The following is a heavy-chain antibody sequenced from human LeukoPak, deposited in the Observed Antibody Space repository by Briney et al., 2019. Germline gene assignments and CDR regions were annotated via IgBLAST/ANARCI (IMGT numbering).Heavy chain of an antibody. CDR1: GLTFGDYP. D-gene: IGHD2-21*01. CDR2: IRSTPYGGTT. Sequence: GGSLRLSCTASGLTFGDYPMIWFRRAPGKGLEWVGFIRSTPYGGTTEYAASVKGRFTISGDDSNSIAYLQMNNLRTEDTAVYYCTRDRPALWNWFDPWGQGTLVTVSS. V-gene: IGHV3-49*03. CDR3: TRDRPALWNWFDP. J-gene: IGHJ5*02.